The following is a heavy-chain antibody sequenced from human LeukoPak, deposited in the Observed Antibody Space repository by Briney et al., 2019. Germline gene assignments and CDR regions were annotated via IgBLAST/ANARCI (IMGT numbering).Heavy chain of an antibody. J-gene: IGHJ4*02. CDR3: ATQASRYNYGSLDY. Sequence: SETLSLTCTVSGGSISSFFWSWIRQLPGKGLEWIGYMHYSGSTIYNPSLKSRVTISVDKSKNQVSLKLSSVTAADTAVYYCATQASRYNYGSLDYWGQGTLVTVSS. CDR2: MHYSGST. V-gene: IGHV4-59*08. CDR1: GGSISSFF. D-gene: IGHD5-18*01.